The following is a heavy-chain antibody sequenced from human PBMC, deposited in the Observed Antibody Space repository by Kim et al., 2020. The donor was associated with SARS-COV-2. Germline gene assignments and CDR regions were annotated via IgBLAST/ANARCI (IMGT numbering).Heavy chain of an antibody. J-gene: IGHJ4*02. D-gene: IGHD5-18*01. CDR3: ARVVDTAMVYFDY. V-gene: IGHV4-59*01. Sequence: YDHSLKGRVTISVDTSKNQFSLKLSAVTAADTAVYYCARVVDTAMVYFDYWGQGTLVTVSS.